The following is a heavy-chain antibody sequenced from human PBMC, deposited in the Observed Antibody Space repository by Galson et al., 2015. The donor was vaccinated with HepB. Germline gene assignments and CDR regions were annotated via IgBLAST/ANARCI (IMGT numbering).Heavy chain of an antibody. D-gene: IGHD3-10*01. V-gene: IGHV4-59*08. CDR2: IYNSGST. CDR1: GDSIGSYS. Sequence: ETLSLTCTVSGDSIGSYSWSWIRQSPGKGLEWIGYIYNSGSTNYSPSLKSRVTISVDTSKKQFSLKLSSVTAADTAVYYCARHVSLVRERLLFDIWGQGTMVTVSS. J-gene: IGHJ3*02. CDR3: ARHVSLVRERLLFDI.